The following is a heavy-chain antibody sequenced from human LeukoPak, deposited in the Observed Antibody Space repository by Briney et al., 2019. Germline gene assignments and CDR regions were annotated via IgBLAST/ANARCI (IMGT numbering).Heavy chain of an antibody. D-gene: IGHD2-21*01. CDR2: SSGSGGST. V-gene: IGHV3-23*01. CDR3: AKGAYYFAY. Sequence: GGSLRLSCVASGFTLSSYGMSWVRQAPGKGLEGVAASSGSGGSTYYADSGKCRFTISRDNSENRLYLQMNSLRAEDTAVYYCAKGAYYFAYWGQGPLVTVSS. J-gene: IGHJ4*02. CDR1: GFTLSSYG.